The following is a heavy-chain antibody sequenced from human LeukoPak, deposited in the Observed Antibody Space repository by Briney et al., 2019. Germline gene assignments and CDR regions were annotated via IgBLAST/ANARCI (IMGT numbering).Heavy chain of an antibody. J-gene: IGHJ4*02. CDR3: ARESMVRGIRYFDY. Sequence: SETLSLTCTVSGGSISSGGYYWSWIRQHPGKGLEWLGYIYYSGSTYYNPSLKSRVTISVDTSKNQFSLKLSSVTAADTAVYYCARESMVRGIRYFDYWGQGTLVTVSS. CDR1: GGSISSGGYY. V-gene: IGHV4-31*03. D-gene: IGHD3-10*01. CDR2: IYYSGST.